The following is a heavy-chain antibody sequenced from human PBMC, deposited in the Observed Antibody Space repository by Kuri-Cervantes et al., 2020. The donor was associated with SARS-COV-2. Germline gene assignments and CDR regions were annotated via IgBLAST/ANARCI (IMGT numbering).Heavy chain of an antibody. D-gene: IGHD5-18*01. CDR2: IWYDGSNK. CDR3: AKGSGYLGYDY. Sequence: GESLKISCAASGFTFSSYGMHWVRQAPGKGLEWVAVIWYDGSNKYYADSVKGRFTISRDNSKNTLYLQMNSLRAEDTAVYYCAKGSGYLGYDYWGQGTLVTVSS. V-gene: IGHV3-33*06. J-gene: IGHJ4*02. CDR1: GFTFSSYG.